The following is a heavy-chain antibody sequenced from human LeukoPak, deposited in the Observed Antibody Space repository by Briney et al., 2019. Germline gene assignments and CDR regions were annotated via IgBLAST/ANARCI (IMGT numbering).Heavy chain of an antibody. D-gene: IGHD1-26*01. V-gene: IGHV3-23*01. CDR1: GFTFSSYW. Sequence: PGGSLRLSCVASGFTFSSYWMHWVRQAPGKGLEWASAIDGSGGSTYSADSVEGRFTIARDNSKHTLYLQMNSLRAEDTAVYYCARGGSYLSAFDIWGQGTMVTVSS. J-gene: IGHJ3*02. CDR3: ARGGSYLSAFDI. CDR2: IDGSGGST.